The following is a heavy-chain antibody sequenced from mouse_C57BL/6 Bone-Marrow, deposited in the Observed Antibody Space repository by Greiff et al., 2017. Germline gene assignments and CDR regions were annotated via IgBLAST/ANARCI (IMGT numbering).Heavy chain of an antibody. Sequence: VQLQQSGPELVKPGASVKLSCKASGYTFTSYDINWVKQRPGPGLEWIGWIYPRDGSTKHNEKFKGKATLTVDPSSSTAYMELHSLTSEDSAVYFCARDYGSSYWYFDVWGTGTTVTVSS. V-gene: IGHV1-85*01. D-gene: IGHD1-1*01. CDR2: IYPRDGST. J-gene: IGHJ1*03. CDR1: GYTFTSYD. CDR3: ARDYGSSYWYFDV.